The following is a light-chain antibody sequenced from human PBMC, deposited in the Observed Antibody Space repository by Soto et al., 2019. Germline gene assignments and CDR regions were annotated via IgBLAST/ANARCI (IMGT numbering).Light chain of an antibody. Sequence: IVMTQSPATLSVSPGERATLSCRASQSVSSNLAWYQQKPGQAPRLLIYGASTRATGIPARFSGSGSGTEFTLTISSLQSEDFAVYYCQQHNNWPRTFGQGTKVDIK. CDR3: QQHNNWPRT. V-gene: IGKV3-15*01. CDR1: QSVSSN. CDR2: GAS. J-gene: IGKJ1*01.